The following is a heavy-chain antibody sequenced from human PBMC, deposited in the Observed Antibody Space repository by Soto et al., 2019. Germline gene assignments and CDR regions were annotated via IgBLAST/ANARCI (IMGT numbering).Heavy chain of an antibody. CDR1: GGSISSGSYY. Sequence: PSETLSLTCTVSGGSISSGSYYWGWIRQPPGKGLEWIGSIYYSGSTYYNPSLKSRVTISVDTSKNQFSLKLRSITAADTAVYYCARQAYENWLDPWGQGTQVTVSS. V-gene: IGHV4-39*01. J-gene: IGHJ5*02. D-gene: IGHD5-12*01. CDR2: IYYSGST. CDR3: ARQAYENWLDP.